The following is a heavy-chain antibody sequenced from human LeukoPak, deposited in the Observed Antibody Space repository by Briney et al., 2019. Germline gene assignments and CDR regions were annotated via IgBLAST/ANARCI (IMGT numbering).Heavy chain of an antibody. CDR3: ARGAGYCSSTSCYGSYYYMDV. D-gene: IGHD2-2*01. CDR1: GYTFTSYY. J-gene: IGHJ6*03. CDR2: MNPNSGNT. Sequence: ASVKVSCKASGYTFTSYYINWVRQATGQGLEWMGWMNPNSGNTGYAQKFQGRVTMTRNTSISTAYMELSSLRSEDTAVYYCARGAGYCSSTSCYGSYYYMDVWGKGTTVTVSS. V-gene: IGHV1-8*01.